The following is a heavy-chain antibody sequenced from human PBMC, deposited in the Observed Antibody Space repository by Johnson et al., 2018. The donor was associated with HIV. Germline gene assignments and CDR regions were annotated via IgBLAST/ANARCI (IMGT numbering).Heavy chain of an antibody. CDR2: ISYDGSNK. J-gene: IGHJ3*02. CDR1: GFTFSSYG. V-gene: IGHV3-30*03. CDR3: ARDRSTPQPYYYDSSGYRGYSAFDI. Sequence: QVQLVESGGGVVQPGRSLRLSCAASGFTFSSYGMHWVRQAPGKGLEWVAVISYDGSNKYYADSVKGRFTISRDTSKNTLYLQMNSLRAEDTAVYYCARDRSTPQPYYYDSSGYRGYSAFDIWGQGTMVTVSS. D-gene: IGHD3-22*01.